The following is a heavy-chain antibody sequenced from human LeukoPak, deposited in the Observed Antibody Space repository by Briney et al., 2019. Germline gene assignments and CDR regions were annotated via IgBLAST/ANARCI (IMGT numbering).Heavy chain of an antibody. CDR3: ARDLQEFDS. V-gene: IGHV3-21*01. Sequence: PGGSLRLSCAASGFTFTTSTMNWVRQAPGKGLEWVASIISSSASISYADSMKGRFTTSRDNAKKTVYLHMSSVRAEDTAVYYCARDLQEFDSWGQGTLVTVSS. J-gene: IGHJ4*02. CDR2: IISSSASI. CDR1: GFTFTTST.